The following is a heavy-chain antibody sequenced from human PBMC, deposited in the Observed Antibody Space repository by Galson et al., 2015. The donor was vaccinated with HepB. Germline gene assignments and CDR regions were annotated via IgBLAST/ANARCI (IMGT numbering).Heavy chain of an antibody. Sequence: SLRLSCAASGFTFSSYAMSWVRQAPGKGLEWVSAISGSGGSTYYADSVKGRFTISRDNSKNTLYLQMNSLRAEDTAVYYCAKDLVAAAGKGSYYYYIDVWGKGTTVTVSS. V-gene: IGHV3-23*01. J-gene: IGHJ6*03. CDR3: AKDLVAAAGKGSYYYYIDV. CDR1: GFTFSSYA. D-gene: IGHD6-13*01. CDR2: ISGSGGST.